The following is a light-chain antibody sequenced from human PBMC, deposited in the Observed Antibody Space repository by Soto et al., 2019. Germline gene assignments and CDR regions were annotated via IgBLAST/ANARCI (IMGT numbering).Light chain of an antibody. CDR2: GVS. J-gene: IGKJ1*01. CDR1: QGILNNY. V-gene: IGKV3-20*01. Sequence: DIVLTQSPGTLSLSPGERATLSCRASQGILNNYLAWLQQRPGQAPRLLIYGVSNRAAGIPDRISGSGSVTDFTLTISRLEPEDYGVYYCQQFGISPWTFGQGTRVE. CDR3: QQFGISPWT.